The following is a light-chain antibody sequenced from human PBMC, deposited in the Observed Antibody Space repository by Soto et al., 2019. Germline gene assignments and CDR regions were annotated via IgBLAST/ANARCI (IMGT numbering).Light chain of an antibody. Sequence: EIVLTQSPGILSLSPGERASLSCGASQSISSSFLAWYQQKPGQAPRLLIYGASSRATGIPDRFSGSGSGADFTLTISRLEPEDFAVYYCQHYGTASWTFGQGTKVDIK. V-gene: IGKV3-20*01. CDR1: QSISSSF. CDR3: QHYGTASWT. CDR2: GAS. J-gene: IGKJ1*01.